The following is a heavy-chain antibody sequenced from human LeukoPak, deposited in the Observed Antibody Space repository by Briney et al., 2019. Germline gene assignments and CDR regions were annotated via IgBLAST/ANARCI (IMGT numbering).Heavy chain of an antibody. CDR2: IYYSGST. J-gene: IGHJ3*02. D-gene: IGHD1-26*01. CDR1: GGSISSYY. CDR3: ARDVVLGLGATPDAFDI. V-gene: IGHV4-59*01. Sequence: SETLSLTCTVSGGSISSYYWSWIRQPPGKGLEWIGYIYYSGSTNYNPSLKSRVTISVDTSKNQFSLKLSSVTAADMAVYYCARDVVLGLGATPDAFDIWGQGTMVTVSS.